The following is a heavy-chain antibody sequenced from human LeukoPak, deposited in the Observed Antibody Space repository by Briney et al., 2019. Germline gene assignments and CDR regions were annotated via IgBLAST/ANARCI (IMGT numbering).Heavy chain of an antibody. Sequence: GGSLRLSCAASGFTFSSGWMSWGRQAPGPGLGVVANMKQDGSEKYYVDSAKGRFTISRDNAKNSLYLQMNSLRAEDTAVYYCARDIVVVPAAILGVYYYYGMDVWGQGTTVTVSS. V-gene: IGHV3-7*01. CDR1: GFTFSSGW. D-gene: IGHD2-2*02. J-gene: IGHJ6*02. CDR3: ARDIVVVPAAILGVYYYYGMDV. CDR2: MKQDGSEK.